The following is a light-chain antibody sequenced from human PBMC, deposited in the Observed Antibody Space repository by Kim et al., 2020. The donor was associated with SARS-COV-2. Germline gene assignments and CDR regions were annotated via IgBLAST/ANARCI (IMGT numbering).Light chain of an antibody. V-gene: IGLV3-19*01. Sequence: SSELTQDPAVSVALGQTVRITCQGDSLRNYYATWYQQKPGQAPLLVIYGKDNRPSGIPDRFSGSYSGNTASLTITGAQAEDEADFYCESRDSSGSVVFGGGTKLTVL. CDR3: ESRDSSGSVV. CDR2: GKD. CDR1: SLRNYY. J-gene: IGLJ2*01.